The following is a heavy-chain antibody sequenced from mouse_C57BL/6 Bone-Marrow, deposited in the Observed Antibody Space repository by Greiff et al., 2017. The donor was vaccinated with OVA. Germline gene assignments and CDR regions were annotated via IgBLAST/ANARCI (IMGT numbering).Heavy chain of an antibody. V-gene: IGHV5-12*01. CDR3: ARQRYYGSRGAMDY. D-gene: IGHD1-1*01. J-gene: IGHJ4*01. CDR2: ISNGGGST. CDR1: GFTFSDYY. Sequence: VKLVESGGGLVQPGGSLKLSCAASGFTFSDYYMYWVRQTPEKRLEWVAYISNGGGSTYYPDTVKGRFTISRDNAKNTLYLQMSRLKSEDTAMYYCARQRYYGSRGAMDYWGQGTSVTVSS.